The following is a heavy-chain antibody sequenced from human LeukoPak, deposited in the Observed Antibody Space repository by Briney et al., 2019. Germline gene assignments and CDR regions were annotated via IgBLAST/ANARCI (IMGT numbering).Heavy chain of an antibody. D-gene: IGHD1-20*01. CDR3: ARHGGQYNWSPSD. CDR2: INQSGIT. CDR1: GGSFSGYF. J-gene: IGHJ4*02. Sequence: SETLSLTCAVYGGSFSGYFWSWIRQPPGMGLEWIGEINQSGITNYNPSLKSRVTMSVDTSKNQFSLNLRSVTAADTAVYYCARHGGQYNWSPSDWGQGTLVTVSS. V-gene: IGHV4-34*01.